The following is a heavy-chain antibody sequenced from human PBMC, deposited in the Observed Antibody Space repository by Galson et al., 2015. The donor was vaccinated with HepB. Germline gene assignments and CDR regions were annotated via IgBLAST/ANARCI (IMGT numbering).Heavy chain of an antibody. CDR3: VKDAPHCSSTSCQLQRVAY. D-gene: IGHD2-2*01. CDR1: GFTFSSYW. CDR2: INSNGGST. Sequence: SLRLSCAASGFTFSSYWMHWVRQAPGKGLVWVSRINSNGGSTYYADSVKGRFTISRDNSKNTLYLQMSSLRAEDTAVYYCVKDAPHCSSTSCQLQRVAYWGQGTLVTVSS. J-gene: IGHJ4*02. V-gene: IGHV3-74*01.